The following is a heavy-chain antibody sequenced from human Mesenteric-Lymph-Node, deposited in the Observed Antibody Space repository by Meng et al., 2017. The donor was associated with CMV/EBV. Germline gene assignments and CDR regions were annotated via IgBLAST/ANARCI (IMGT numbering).Heavy chain of an antibody. J-gene: IGHJ3*02. Sequence: GGSLRLSCEASGFTFSSYWMHWVRQAPGKGPVWVARITSDGSSAGYADSVNGRFTISRDNAKNTLYLQMNNLRVEDSAVYYCVRDEGRITTYYDAFDTWGQGTMVTVSS. CDR1: GFTFSSYW. D-gene: IGHD2/OR15-2a*01. CDR3: VRDEGRITTYYDAFDT. CDR2: ITSDGSSA. V-gene: IGHV3-74*01.